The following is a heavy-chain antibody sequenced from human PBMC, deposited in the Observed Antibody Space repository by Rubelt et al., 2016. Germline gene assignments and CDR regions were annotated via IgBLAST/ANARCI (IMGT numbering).Heavy chain of an antibody. D-gene: IGHD5-24*01. CDR2: IKRQTDGGTT. V-gene: IGHV3-15*07. Sequence: GGGVVQPGRSLRLSCAASGFTFRTYGMHWVRQAPGKGLEWVGRIKRQTDGGTTDYAAPVKGRFIISRDDSKNTLYLQMNSLKTEDTAVYYCTRLRDGYNFDYWGQGTLVTVSS. CDR3: TRLRDGYNFDY. J-gene: IGHJ4*02. CDR1: GFTFRTYG.